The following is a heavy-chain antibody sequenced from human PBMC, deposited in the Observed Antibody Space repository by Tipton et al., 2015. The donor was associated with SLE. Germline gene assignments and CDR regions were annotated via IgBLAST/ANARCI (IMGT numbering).Heavy chain of an antibody. V-gene: IGHV6-1*01. CDR2: TYYRSKWFN. Sequence: GLVKPSQTLSLTCAISGDSVPTSGVAWNWIRQSPSRGLEWLGRTYYRSKWFNDYAPSVKSRITINPDTSKNQFSLQLNSVTPEDTAVYYCGRGVNNAFDIWGQGTMVTVSS. CDR3: GRGVNNAFDI. D-gene: IGHD2/OR15-2a*01. CDR1: GDSVPTSGVA. J-gene: IGHJ3*02.